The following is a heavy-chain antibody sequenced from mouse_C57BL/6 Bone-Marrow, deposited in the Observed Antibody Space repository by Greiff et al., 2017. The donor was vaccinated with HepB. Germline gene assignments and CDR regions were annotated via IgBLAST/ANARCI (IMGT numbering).Heavy chain of an antibody. CDR1: GYTFTSYW. Sequence: EVQLQESGTVLARPGASVKMSCKTSGYTFTSYWMHWVKQRPGQGLEWIGAIYPGNSDTSYNQKFKGKAKLTAVTSASTAYMELSSLTNEDSAVYYCTRSEYYGREGFAYWGQGTLVTVSA. D-gene: IGHD1-1*01. CDR2: IYPGNSDT. J-gene: IGHJ3*01. V-gene: IGHV1-5*01. CDR3: TRSEYYGREGFAY.